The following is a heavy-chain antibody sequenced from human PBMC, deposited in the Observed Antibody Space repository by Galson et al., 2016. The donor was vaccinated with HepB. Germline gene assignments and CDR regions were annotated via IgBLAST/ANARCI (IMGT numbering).Heavy chain of an antibody. Sequence: PALVTPTQTLTLTCTVSGFSLSNARMAVSWIRQPPGKALEWLGHIFSNDEKSYSPSLKSRLTISKDTSKSQVVLTMTNMDPVDTATYYCARIVRDRIQLLGDYFDYWGQGTLVTVSS. CDR2: IFSNDEK. D-gene: IGHD5-18*01. V-gene: IGHV2-26*01. CDR3: ARIVRDRIQLLGDYFDY. J-gene: IGHJ4*02. CDR1: GFSLSNARMA.